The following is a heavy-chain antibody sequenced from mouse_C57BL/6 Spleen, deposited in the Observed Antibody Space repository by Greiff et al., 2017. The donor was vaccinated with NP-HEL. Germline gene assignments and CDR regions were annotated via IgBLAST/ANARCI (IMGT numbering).Heavy chain of an antibody. Sequence: EVKLMESGGGLVKPGGSLKLSCAASGFTFSSYAMSWVRQTPEKRLEWVATISDGGSYTYYPDNVKGRFTISRDNAKNNLYLQMSHLKSEDTAMYYCAREGLRPYYFDYWGQGTTLTVSS. J-gene: IGHJ2*01. CDR1: GFTFSSYA. V-gene: IGHV5-4*01. D-gene: IGHD2-4*01. CDR3: AREGLRPYYFDY. CDR2: ISDGGSYT.